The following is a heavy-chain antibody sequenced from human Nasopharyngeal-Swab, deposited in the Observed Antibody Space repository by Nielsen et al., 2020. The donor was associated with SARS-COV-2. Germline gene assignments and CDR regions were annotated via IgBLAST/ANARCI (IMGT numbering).Heavy chain of an antibody. J-gene: IGHJ4*02. D-gene: IGHD3-22*01. Sequence: GESLKISCGASGFTFNNYGMHWVRQAPGKGLEWVAVIWYGGSEKHYADSVRGRFTISRDNPKNTLYLQMNSLRAEDTAIYYCGRDRYYDSSGFDYWGQGTLVSVSS. V-gene: IGHV3-33*01. CDR1: GFTFNNYG. CDR3: GRDRYYDSSGFDY. CDR2: IWYGGSEK.